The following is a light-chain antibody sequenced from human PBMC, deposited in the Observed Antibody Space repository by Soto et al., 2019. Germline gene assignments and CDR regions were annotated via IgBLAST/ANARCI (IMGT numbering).Light chain of an antibody. CDR3: QQYNSFPWT. CDR2: KAS. V-gene: IGKV1-5*03. Sequence: DIPITESPSTLSASVRDRVTITCRASQSFNTWLAWYQQKPGKAPNLLIYKASSLASGVPSRFSGSGSGTEFTLTISSLQPDDLATYYCQQYNSFPWTFGQGTKV. J-gene: IGKJ1*01. CDR1: QSFNTW.